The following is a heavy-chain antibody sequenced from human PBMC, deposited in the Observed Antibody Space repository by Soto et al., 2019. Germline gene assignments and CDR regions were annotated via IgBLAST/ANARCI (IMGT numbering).Heavy chain of an antibody. CDR3: ARGLTYSYGQMLYYYYGMDV. CDR2: MNPNSGNT. J-gene: IGHJ6*02. CDR1: GYTFTSYD. D-gene: IGHD5-18*01. Sequence: QVQLVQSGAEVKKPGASVKVSCKASGYTFTSYDINWVRQATGQGLEWMGWMNPNSGNTGYAQKFQGRVTITRDTSISTAEMELSSLRSEYTAVYYCARGLTYSYGQMLYYYYGMDVWGQGTTVTVSS. V-gene: IGHV1-8*01.